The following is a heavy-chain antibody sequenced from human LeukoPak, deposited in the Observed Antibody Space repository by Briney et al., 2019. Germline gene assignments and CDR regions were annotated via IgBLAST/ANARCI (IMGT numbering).Heavy chain of an antibody. CDR2: INTNTGNP. Sequence: ASVKVSCKASGYTFTSYAMNWVRQAPGQGLEWMGWINTNTGNPTFAQGFTGRFVFSLDTSVSTAYLQITSLKAEDTAVYYCAVLSYDSSGYYYPFDYWGQGTLVTVSS. J-gene: IGHJ4*02. V-gene: IGHV7-4-1*02. D-gene: IGHD3-22*01. CDR1: GYTFTSYA. CDR3: AVLSYDSSGYYYPFDY.